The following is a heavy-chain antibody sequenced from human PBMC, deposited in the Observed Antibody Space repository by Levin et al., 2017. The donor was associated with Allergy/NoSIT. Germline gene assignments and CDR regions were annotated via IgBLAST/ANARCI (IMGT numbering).Heavy chain of an antibody. Sequence: SETLSLTCKVSGGSISSGSYYWSWIRQPAAKGLEWIGRIYSSGSANYNPSLKSRVTISVDTSKNQFSLTLSSVTAADTPVYYCARAELGLEHWGKGTLVTVSS. CDR2: IYSSGSA. CDR1: GGSISSGSYY. D-gene: IGHD1-26*01. V-gene: IGHV4-61*02. J-gene: IGHJ4*02. CDR3: ARAELGLEH.